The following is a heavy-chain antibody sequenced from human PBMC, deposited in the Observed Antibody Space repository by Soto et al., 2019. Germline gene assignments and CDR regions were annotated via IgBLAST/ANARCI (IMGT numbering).Heavy chain of an antibody. J-gene: IGHJ6*02. CDR1: GGTFANFI. V-gene: IGHV1-69*01. D-gene: IGHD6-6*01. CDR2: IVPMFGTT. CDR3: ARNGKYSSSLRQYSGMGV. Sequence: QVQLVQSGAEVKEPGSSVRVSCKASGGTFANFIMNWVRQTPGQGLEWMGGIVPMFGTTTYAEKCKGRVTSSATGSASTDYMQYTRLSSENTADSYFARNGKYSSSLRQYSGMGVWGQGTTVTVS.